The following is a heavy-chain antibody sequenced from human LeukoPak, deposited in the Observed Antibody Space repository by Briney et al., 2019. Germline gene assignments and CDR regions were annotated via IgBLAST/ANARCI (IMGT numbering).Heavy chain of an antibody. D-gene: IGHD3-10*01. CDR2: IYHSGST. CDR1: GGSISSGGYS. J-gene: IGHJ5*02. Sequence: SGTLSLTCAVSGGSISSGGYSWSWIRQPPGKGLEWIGYIYHSGSTYYNPSLKSRVTISVDRSKNQFSLKLSSVTAADTAVYYCARGVRGSGTPGRWFDPWGQGTLVTVSS. V-gene: IGHV4-30-2*01. CDR3: ARGVRGSGTPGRWFDP.